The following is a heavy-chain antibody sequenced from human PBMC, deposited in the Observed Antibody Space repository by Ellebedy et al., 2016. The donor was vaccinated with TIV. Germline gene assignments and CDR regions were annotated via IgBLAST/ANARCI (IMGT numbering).Heavy chain of an antibody. CDR3: ARGGADYGALDY. V-gene: IGHV4-4*02. CDR2: IYHSGST. CDR1: GGSISSSNW. D-gene: IGHD4-17*01. Sequence: SETLSLXXAVSGGSISSSNWWSWVRQPPGKGLEWIGEIYHSGSTNYNPSLKSRVTISVDRSKNQFSLKLSSVTAADTAVYYCARGGADYGALDYWGQGTLVTVSS. J-gene: IGHJ4*02.